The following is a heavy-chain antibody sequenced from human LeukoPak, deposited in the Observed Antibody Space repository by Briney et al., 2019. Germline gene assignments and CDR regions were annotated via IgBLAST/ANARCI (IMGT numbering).Heavy chain of an antibody. Sequence: PGRSLRLSCEASGFTFTSYAMHWVRQGPGKGPEWVAVISDDGSGKYYADSVKGRFTISRDNSKYTLNLQMNSLRDEDTAVYYCARDAPRTSRNRHYYYYYGMDVWGQGTTVTVSS. D-gene: IGHD3-3*02. CDR2: ISDDGSGK. V-gene: IGHV3-30*04. J-gene: IGHJ6*02. CDR3: ARDAPRTSRNRHYYYYYGMDV. CDR1: GFTFTSYA.